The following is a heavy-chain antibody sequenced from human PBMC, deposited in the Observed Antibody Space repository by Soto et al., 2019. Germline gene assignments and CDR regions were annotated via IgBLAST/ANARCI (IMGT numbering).Heavy chain of an antibody. Sequence: QVQLVESGGGLVKPGGSLRLSCAASGFAFSDHYMTWIRQTPGKGLEWVSYISINDKIDYADSVKGRFTISRDNAKNSVFLQMNSLRGEDTAVYYFATGGPRDYMDVWGQGTTVTVSS. D-gene: IGHD3-16*01. V-gene: IGHV3-11*01. CDR1: GFAFSDHY. CDR3: ATGGPRDYMDV. J-gene: IGHJ6*03. CDR2: ISINDKI.